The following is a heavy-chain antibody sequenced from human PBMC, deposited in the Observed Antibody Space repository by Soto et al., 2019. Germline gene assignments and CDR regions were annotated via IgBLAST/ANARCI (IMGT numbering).Heavy chain of an antibody. Sequence: QVQLVQSGAEVKKPGTSVKVSCKASGGTFSSYAITWVRQAPGQGLAWVGGIIPIFGTANYAQKFQGRVTITADKSMSKAYMELSSMRSEDTAVYYCERRGYYGSGSYLGFFYWGQGTLVTVSS. CDR1: GGTFSSYA. D-gene: IGHD3-10*01. CDR3: ERRGYYGSGSYLGFFY. CDR2: IIPIFGTA. V-gene: IGHV1-69*06. J-gene: IGHJ4*02.